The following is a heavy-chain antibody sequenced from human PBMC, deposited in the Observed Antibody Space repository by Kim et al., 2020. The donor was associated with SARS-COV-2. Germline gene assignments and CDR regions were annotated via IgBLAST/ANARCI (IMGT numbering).Heavy chain of an antibody. Sequence: GGSLRLSCAASGFTFGDYAMHWVRQAPGKGLEWVSGISWNSGSIGYADSVKGRFTISRDNAKNSLYLQMNSLRAEDTALYYCAKEDHGSGSYYNTGFDPWGQGTLVTVSS. D-gene: IGHD3-10*01. CDR2: ISWNSGSI. CDR3: AKEDHGSGSYYNTGFDP. J-gene: IGHJ5*02. CDR1: GFTFGDYA. V-gene: IGHV3-9*01.